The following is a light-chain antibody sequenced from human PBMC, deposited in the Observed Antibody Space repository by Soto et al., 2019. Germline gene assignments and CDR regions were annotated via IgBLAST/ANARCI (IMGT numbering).Light chain of an antibody. Sequence: EIVLTQSPATLSLSPGEGATLSCRASQSVSSNYLAWYQQKPGQAPRLLIYDASTRSTGIPDRFRGSGSGTDFTLNISRVEPEDFAVYFCQQYGDSPPWTFGQGTKVEI. CDR2: DAS. V-gene: IGKV3-20*01. CDR1: QSVSSNY. J-gene: IGKJ1*01. CDR3: QQYGDSPPWT.